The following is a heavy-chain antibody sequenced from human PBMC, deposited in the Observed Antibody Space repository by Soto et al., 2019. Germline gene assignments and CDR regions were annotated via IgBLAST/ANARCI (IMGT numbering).Heavy chain of an antibody. Sequence: GGSLRLSCAASGFTFSSYSMNWVRQAPGKGLEWVSSISSSSSYIYYADSVKGRFTISRDNAKNSLYLQMNSLRAEDTAVYYCARDLGIAAAGNWGQGTLVTVSS. CDR2: ISSSSSYI. D-gene: IGHD6-13*01. CDR3: ARDLGIAAAGN. J-gene: IGHJ4*02. V-gene: IGHV3-21*01. CDR1: GFTFSSYS.